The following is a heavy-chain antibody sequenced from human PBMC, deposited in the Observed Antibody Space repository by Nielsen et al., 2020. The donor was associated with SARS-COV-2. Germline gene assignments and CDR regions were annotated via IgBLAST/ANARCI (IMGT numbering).Heavy chain of an antibody. V-gene: IGHV4-34*01. CDR3: ASVYRGLLWFGELDV. CDR1: GGSFSGYY. J-gene: IGHJ6*02. Sequence: SETLSLTCAVYGGSFSGYYWSWIRQPPGKGLEWIGEINHSGSTNYNPSLKSRVTISVDTSKNPFSLKLSSVTAADTAVYYCASVYRGLLWFGELDVWGQGTTVTVSS. D-gene: IGHD3-10*01. CDR2: INHSGST.